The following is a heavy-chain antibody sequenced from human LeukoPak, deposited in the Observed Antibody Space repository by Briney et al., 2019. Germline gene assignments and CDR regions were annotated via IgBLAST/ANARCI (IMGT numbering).Heavy chain of an antibody. CDR2: IYSRGST. CDR3: ARDRLLEDRDYYSYYYMDV. CDR1: SGSISNSNFY. V-gene: IGHV4-39*07. D-gene: IGHD1-1*01. Sequence: SETLSLTCTVSSGSISNSNFYWGWIRQPPGKGLEWIGSIYSRGSTYYNPSLKSRVIVSSDMSKNQFSLMLNSVTAADTAVYYCARDRLLEDRDYYSYYYMDVWGIGTTVTVSS. J-gene: IGHJ6*03.